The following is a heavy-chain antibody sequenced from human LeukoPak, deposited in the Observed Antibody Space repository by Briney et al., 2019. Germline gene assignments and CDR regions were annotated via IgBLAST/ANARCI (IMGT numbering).Heavy chain of an antibody. Sequence: SVKVSCKASGGTSSSYAISWVRQAPGQGLEWMGGIIPIFGTANYAQKFQGRVTITTDESTSTAYMELSSLRSEDTAVYYCARDRVAVAGTSDAFDIWGQGTMVTVSS. D-gene: IGHD6-19*01. J-gene: IGHJ3*02. CDR1: GGTSSSYA. CDR3: ARDRVAVAGTSDAFDI. CDR2: IIPIFGTA. V-gene: IGHV1-69*05.